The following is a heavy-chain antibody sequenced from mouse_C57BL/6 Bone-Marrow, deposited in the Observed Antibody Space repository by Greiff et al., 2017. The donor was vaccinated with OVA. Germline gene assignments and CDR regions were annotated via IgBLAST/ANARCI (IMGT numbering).Heavy chain of an antibody. Sequence: EVQLQQSGPGLVKPSQSLSLTCSVTGYSITSGYYWNWIRQFPGNKLEWMGYISYDGSNNYNPSLKNRISITRDTSKNQFFLKLNSVTTEDTATYYCARDKIYYYGRGAWFAYWGQGTLVTVSA. CDR3: ARDKIYYYGRGAWFAY. V-gene: IGHV3-6*01. CDR1: GYSITSGYY. CDR2: ISYDGSN. D-gene: IGHD1-1*01. J-gene: IGHJ3*01.